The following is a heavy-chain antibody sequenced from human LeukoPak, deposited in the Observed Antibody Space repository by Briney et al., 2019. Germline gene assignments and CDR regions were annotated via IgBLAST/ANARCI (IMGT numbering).Heavy chain of an antibody. J-gene: IGHJ3*02. CDR3: ARDILYYYDSSGYQDI. D-gene: IGHD3-22*01. CDR1: GFTFSNAW. Sequence: GGSLRLSCAASGFTFSNAWMSWVRQAPGKGLEWVGRIKSKTDGGTTDYAAPVKGRFTISRDDSKNTLYLQMNSLRAEDTAVYYCARDILYYYDSSGYQDIWGQGTMVTVSS. V-gene: IGHV3-15*01. CDR2: IKSKTDGGTT.